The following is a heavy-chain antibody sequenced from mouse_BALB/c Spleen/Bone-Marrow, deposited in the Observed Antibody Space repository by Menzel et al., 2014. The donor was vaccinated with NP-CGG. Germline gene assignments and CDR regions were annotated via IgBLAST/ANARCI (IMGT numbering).Heavy chain of an antibody. CDR1: GFTFSSYA. J-gene: IGHJ1*01. CDR2: ISSGGSYT. V-gene: IGHV5-9-4*01. CDR3: ARDGNWYFDV. Sequence: EVQLVESGGGLVKPGGSLKLSCAVSGFTFSSYAMSWVRQSPEKRLEWVAEISSGGSYTSYPDTVTGRFTISRDNAKNTLYLELSSLRSEDTAMYYCARDGNWYFDVWGAGTTVTISS. D-gene: IGHD1-1*02.